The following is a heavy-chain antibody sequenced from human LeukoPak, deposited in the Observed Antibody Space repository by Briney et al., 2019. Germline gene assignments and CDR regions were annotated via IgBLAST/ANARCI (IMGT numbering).Heavy chain of an antibody. J-gene: IGHJ4*02. V-gene: IGHV5-51*01. Sequence: GESLKISCKTSGYSCINYWIGWVRQMPGRGLEWMGIIYPADSDTRYSPSFQGQVTISADKSISTAYLQWSSLKASDTAMYYCARQGYFDWLSPDYWGQGTLVTVSS. CDR2: IYPADSDT. D-gene: IGHD3-9*01. CDR1: GYSCINYW. CDR3: ARQGYFDWLSPDY.